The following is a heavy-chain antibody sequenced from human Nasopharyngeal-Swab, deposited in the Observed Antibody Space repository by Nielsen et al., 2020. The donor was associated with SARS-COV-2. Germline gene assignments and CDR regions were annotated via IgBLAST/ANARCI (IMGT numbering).Heavy chain of an antibody. J-gene: IGHJ2*01. CDR2: IYYSGST. CDR1: GGSMRSYY. CDR3: ARGYTSGAWYLDL. Sequence: SETLSLTCTVSGGSMRSYYWNWIRQPPGKGLEWIGYIYYSGSTNYNPSLKSRVTISVDTSENQFSLKLRSVTAADTAVYYCARGYTSGAWYLDLWGRGTPVTVSS. D-gene: IGHD5-18*01. V-gene: IGHV4-59*01.